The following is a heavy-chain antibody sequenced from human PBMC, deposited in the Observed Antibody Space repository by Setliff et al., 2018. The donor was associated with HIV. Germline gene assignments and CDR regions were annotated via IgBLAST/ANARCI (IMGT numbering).Heavy chain of an antibody. Sequence: LRLSCAASGFTFSNYWMSWVRQAPGKGLEWVANINQDGSEKYYVDSVEGRFTISRDNAKNSLYLEMNSLTVEDTALYYCARDWPSSTAAGDCWGQGTLVTVSS. CDR2: INQDGSEK. CDR1: GFTFSNYW. CDR3: ARDWPSSTAAGDC. J-gene: IGHJ4*02. D-gene: IGHD6-6*01. V-gene: IGHV3-7*01.